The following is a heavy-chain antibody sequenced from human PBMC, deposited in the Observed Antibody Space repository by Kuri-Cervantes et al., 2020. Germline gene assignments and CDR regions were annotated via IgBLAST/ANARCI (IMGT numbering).Heavy chain of an antibody. V-gene: IGHV5-51*01. J-gene: IGHJ4*02. CDR1: GYSFTNYW. CDR2: IYPGDSDT. Sequence: GGSLRLSCMGCGYSFTNYWIGWVRQMPGKGLEWMGVIYPGDSDTKYSPSFQDHVTISADKSINTAYLQWSSLKASDTAIYYCARRGSYNFDFWGQGTLVTVSS. CDR3: ARRGSYNFDF. D-gene: IGHD3-16*01.